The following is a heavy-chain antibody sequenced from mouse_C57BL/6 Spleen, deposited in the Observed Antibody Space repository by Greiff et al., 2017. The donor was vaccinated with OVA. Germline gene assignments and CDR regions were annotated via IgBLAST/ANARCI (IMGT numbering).Heavy chain of an antibody. CDR1: GYSITSGYY. V-gene: IGHV3-6*01. Sequence: VQLKESGPGLVKPSQSLSLTCSVTGYSITSGYYWNWIRQFPGNKLEWMGYISYDGSNNYNPSLKNRISITRDTSKNQFFLKLNSVTTEDTATYHCAREGARGYAMDYWGQGTSVTVSS. CDR3: AREGARGYAMDY. J-gene: IGHJ4*01. CDR2: ISYDGSN.